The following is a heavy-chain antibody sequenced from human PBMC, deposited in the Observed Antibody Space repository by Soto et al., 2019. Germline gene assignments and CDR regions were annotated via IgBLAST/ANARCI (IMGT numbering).Heavy chain of an antibody. CDR2: TYTDGTT. CDR3: ARAPGTYYYGMDV. V-gene: IGHV3-53*02. D-gene: IGHD3-10*01. Sequence: EVQVVETGGGLIQPGGSLRLSCAASGFIVKSPYMTWVRQAPGKGLEWVSATYTDGTTSYADSVKGRFTISRDNSKNTLYLQMDSLRAEDTAVYYCARAPGTYYYGMDVWGPGATVTVSS. J-gene: IGHJ6*02. CDR1: GFIVKSPY.